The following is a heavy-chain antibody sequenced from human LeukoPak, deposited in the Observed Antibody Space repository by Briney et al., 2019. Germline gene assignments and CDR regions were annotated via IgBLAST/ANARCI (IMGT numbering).Heavy chain of an antibody. CDR2: ISGSGDTT. V-gene: IGHV3-23*01. CDR1: GFTFSSYA. Sequence: PGGSLRLSCAASGFTFSSYAMSWVRQAPGKGLEWVSAISGSGDTTYHADSVKGRFTISRDHSKNTVYLQVNSLRAEDTAVYYCAKTNHYYDDNGSPKYFDYWGQGTLVTVSS. CDR3: AKTNHYYDDNGSPKYFDY. D-gene: IGHD3-22*01. J-gene: IGHJ4*02.